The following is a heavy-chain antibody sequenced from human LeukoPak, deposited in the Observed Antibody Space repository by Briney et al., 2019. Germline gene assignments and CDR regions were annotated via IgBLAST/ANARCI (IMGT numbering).Heavy chain of an antibody. CDR2: INPNSGGT. V-gene: IGHV1-2*02. Sequence: ASVKVSCKASGYTFTGYYMHWVRQAPGQGLEWMGWINPNSGGTNYAQKFQGRVTMTRDTSISTAYMELSRLRSDDTAVYYCARAEESSGWSPPAAFDPWGQGTLVTVSS. CDR1: GYTFTGYY. CDR3: ARAEESSGWSPPAAFDP. J-gene: IGHJ5*02. D-gene: IGHD6-19*01.